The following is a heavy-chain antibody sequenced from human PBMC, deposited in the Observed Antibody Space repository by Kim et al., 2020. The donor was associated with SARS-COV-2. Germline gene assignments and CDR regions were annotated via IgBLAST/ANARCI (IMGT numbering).Heavy chain of an antibody. Sequence: GGSLRLTCAVSGFSVSGDYMNWVRQAPGKGLECVSVIHTGGATFYADSVKGRFTISRDSSKNTLHLQMNSLSVDDTAVSYCACHDWFDAWGQGSLVNVSS. CDR1: GFSVSGDY. CDR3: ACHDWFDA. CDR2: IHTGGAT. V-gene: IGHV3-66*04. J-gene: IGHJ5*02.